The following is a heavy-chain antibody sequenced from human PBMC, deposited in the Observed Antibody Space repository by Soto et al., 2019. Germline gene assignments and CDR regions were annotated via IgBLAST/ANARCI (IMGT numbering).Heavy chain of an antibody. CDR1: GGTFSSYA. CDR3: ARGDYGDYMDY. V-gene: IGHV1-69*04. J-gene: IGHJ4*02. D-gene: IGHD4-17*01. CDR2: IIPILGIA. Sequence: ASVKVSCKASGGTFSSYAISWVRQAPGQGLEWMGRIIPILGIANYAQKFQGRVTITADKSTSTAYMELSSLSSEDTAVYYCARGDYGDYMDYWGQGTLVTVSS.